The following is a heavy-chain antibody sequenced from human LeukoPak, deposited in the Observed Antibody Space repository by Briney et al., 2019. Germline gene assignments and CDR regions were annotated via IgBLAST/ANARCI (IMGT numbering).Heavy chain of an antibody. CDR2: IYGTGST. V-gene: IGHV4-38-2*01. D-gene: IGHD3-16*01. J-gene: IGHJ4*02. CDR3: ARYDSRGSASTRFDY. CDR1: GYSLGKSYX. Sequence: SETLSLTCAVSGYSLGKSYXWXXXXXXXXXXXXXIGRIYGTGSTSYNPSLMNRVTMSVGTSXNHFSLKLTSVTAADTAVYYCARYDSRGSASTRFDYWGQGILVTISS.